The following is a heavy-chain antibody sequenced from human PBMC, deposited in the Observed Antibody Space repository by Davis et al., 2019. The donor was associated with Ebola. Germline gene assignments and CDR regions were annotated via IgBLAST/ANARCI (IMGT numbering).Heavy chain of an antibody. CDR2: ISSSSSTI. V-gene: IGHV3-48*01. D-gene: IGHD3-16*01. J-gene: IGHJ4*02. CDR3: ATMGGDYIWGSYYFDY. Sequence: GGSLRLSCAASGFTFSSYSMNWVRQAPGKGLELVSYISSSSSTIYYADSVKGRFTISRDNAKNSLYLQMNSVSAEDTAVYYCATMGGDYIWGSYYFDYWGQGTLVTVSS. CDR1: GFTFSSYS.